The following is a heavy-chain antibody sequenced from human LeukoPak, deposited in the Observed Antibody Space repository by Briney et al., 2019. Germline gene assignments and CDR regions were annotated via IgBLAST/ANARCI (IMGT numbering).Heavy chain of an antibody. Sequence: GGSLRLSCAASGFTVNSNYMSWVRQAPGKGLEWVSVIYSGDTTYYADSVKGRFTISRDNYKNTLYLQMNSLRADDTAVYYCARDGGIVVVPAAIGVFQHWGQGTLVTVSS. J-gene: IGHJ1*01. CDR1: GFTVNSNY. D-gene: IGHD2-2*01. CDR2: IYSGDTT. CDR3: ARDGGIVVVPAAIGVFQH. V-gene: IGHV3-53*01.